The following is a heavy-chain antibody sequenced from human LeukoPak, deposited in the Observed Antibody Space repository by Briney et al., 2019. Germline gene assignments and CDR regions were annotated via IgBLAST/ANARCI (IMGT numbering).Heavy chain of an antibody. D-gene: IGHD2-15*01. V-gene: IGHV3-30*04. CDR1: GFTFSSYA. Sequence: PGGSLRLSCAASGFTFSSYAMHWVRQAPGKGLEWVAVISYDGSNKYYADSVKGRFTISRDNSKNTLYLQMNSLRAEDTAVYYCARDRGRYCSGGSCYGIDYWGQGTLVTVSS. CDR2: ISYDGSNK. J-gene: IGHJ4*02. CDR3: ARDRGRYCSGGSCYGIDY.